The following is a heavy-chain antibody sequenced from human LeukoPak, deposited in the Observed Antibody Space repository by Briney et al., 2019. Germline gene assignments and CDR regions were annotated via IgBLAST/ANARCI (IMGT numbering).Heavy chain of an antibody. V-gene: IGHV4-34*01. Sequence: PSETLSLTCAVYGGSFSGYYWSWIRQPPGKGLEWIGEISHSGGTNYNPSLKSRVTISVDTSKNQFSLKLSSVTAADTAVYYCARDRSYYYGSGSYHDAFDIWGQGTMVTVSS. CDR1: GGSFSGYY. D-gene: IGHD3-10*01. CDR2: ISHSGGT. J-gene: IGHJ3*02. CDR3: ARDRSYYYGSGSYHDAFDI.